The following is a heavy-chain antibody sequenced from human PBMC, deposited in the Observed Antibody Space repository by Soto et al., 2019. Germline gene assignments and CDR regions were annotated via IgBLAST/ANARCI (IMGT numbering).Heavy chain of an antibody. J-gene: IGHJ3*02. V-gene: IGHV4-31*03. CDR1: GGSISSGGYY. D-gene: IGHD2-15*01. CDR2: IYYRGST. CDR3: VRDRWQHLEPGSFDI. Sequence: QVQLQESGPGLVKPSQTLSITCTVSGGSISSGGYYWSWIRQHPRKGLEWIGGIYYRGSTYYTPSLKSRVTISVDTSKNQFSLKLSSVTAADTAVYYCVRDRWQHLEPGSFDIWGQGTMVTVSS.